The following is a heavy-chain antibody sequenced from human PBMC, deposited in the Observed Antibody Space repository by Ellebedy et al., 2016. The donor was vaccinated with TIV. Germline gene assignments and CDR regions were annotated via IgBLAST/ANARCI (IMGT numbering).Heavy chain of an antibody. J-gene: IGHJ6*02. V-gene: IGHV4-4*02. D-gene: IGHD6-19*01. Sequence: SETLSLXCTVSGGSISSSNWWSWVRQPPGKGLEWIGEIYHSGSTNYNPSLKSRVTISVDKSKNQFSLKLSSVTAADTAVYYCASRDKGYSSGLDVWGQGTTVTVSS. CDR1: GGSISSSNW. CDR3: ASRDKGYSSGLDV. CDR2: IYHSGST.